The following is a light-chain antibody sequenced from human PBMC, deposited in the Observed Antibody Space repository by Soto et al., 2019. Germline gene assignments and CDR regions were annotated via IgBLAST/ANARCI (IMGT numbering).Light chain of an antibody. Sequence: EIVLTQSPGTLSSSPGERATLSCRASQTVTSNYLAWYQQKPGQAPRLLFFGASIRATGLPDRFSGGGSGTDFNLAISRLEPEGFAVYYCQPYGSSTGTFGQGTKVDVK. CDR3: QPYGSSTGT. J-gene: IGKJ1*01. CDR1: QTVTSNY. V-gene: IGKV3-20*01. CDR2: GAS.